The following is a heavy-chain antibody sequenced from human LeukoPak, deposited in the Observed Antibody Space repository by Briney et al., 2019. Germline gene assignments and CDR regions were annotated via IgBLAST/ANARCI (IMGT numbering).Heavy chain of an antibody. CDR1: GFSFSDYW. CDR3: AKYSYGSGTSFDP. CDR2: INKVGSEK. Sequence: GGSLRLSCAASGFSFSDYWMSWLRQAPGKGLEGVANINKVGSEKFYVDSVKGRFTISRDNAKNSMHLQMSSLRAEDTAVYYCAKYSYGSGTSFDPWGQGTLVTVSS. D-gene: IGHD3-10*01. V-gene: IGHV3-7*01. J-gene: IGHJ5*02.